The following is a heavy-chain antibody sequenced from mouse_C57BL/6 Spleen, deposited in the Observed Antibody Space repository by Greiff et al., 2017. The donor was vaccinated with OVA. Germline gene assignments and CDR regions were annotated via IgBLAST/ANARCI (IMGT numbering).Heavy chain of an antibody. V-gene: IGHV1-82*01. CDR1: GYAFSSSW. D-gene: IGHD4-1*01. CDR2: IYPGDGDT. Sequence: QVQLQQSGPELVKPGASVKISCKASGYAFSSSWMNWVKQRPGKGLEWIGRIYPGDGDTNYNGKFKGKATLTADKSSSTAYMQLSSLTSEDSAVYFCARAQTGTYYAMDYWGQGTSVTVSS. CDR3: ARAQTGTYYAMDY. J-gene: IGHJ4*01.